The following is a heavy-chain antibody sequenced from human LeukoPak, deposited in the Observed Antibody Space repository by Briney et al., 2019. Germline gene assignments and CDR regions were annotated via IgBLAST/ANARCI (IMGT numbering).Heavy chain of an antibody. V-gene: IGHV5-51*01. CDR1: GYSFPNYW. CDR2: IYLVDSHT. CDR3: ARGPYAYTSSATLGSYNWFDP. D-gene: IGHD2-2*02. J-gene: IGHJ5*02. Sequence: GESLKISCKGSGYSFPNYWIGWVRQMPGKGLEWMGIIYLVDSHTRYSPSFQDQVTISVDKSISTAYLQWSSLKASDTAMYYCARGPYAYTSSATLGSYNWFDPWGQGSLVTVSS.